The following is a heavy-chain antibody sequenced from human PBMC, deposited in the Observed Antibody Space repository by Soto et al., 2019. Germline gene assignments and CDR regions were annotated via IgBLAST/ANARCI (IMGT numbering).Heavy chain of an antibody. CDR3: ATTPARRPNGPNARGGYFDY. CDR1: GGTFSSYA. CDR2: IIPIFGTA. D-gene: IGHD3-16*01. J-gene: IGHJ4*02. Sequence: SVKVSCKASGGTFSSYAISWVRQAPGQGLEWMGGIIPIFGTANYAQKFQGRVTITADESTSTAYMELSSLRSEDTAVYYCATTPARRPNGPNARGGYFDYWGQGTLVTVSS. V-gene: IGHV1-69*13.